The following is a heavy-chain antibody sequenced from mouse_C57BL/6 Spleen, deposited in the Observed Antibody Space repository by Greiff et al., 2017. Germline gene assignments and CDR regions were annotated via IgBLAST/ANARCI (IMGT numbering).Heavy chain of an antibody. Sequence: EVQLQQSGPELVKPGASVKISCKASGYTFTDYYMNWVKQSHGKSLEWIGDINPNNGGTSYNQKFKGKATLTVDKSSSTAYMELRSLTSEDSAVYYCARKDGYFDVWGTGTTVTVSS. CDR2: INPNNGGT. D-gene: IGHD2-3*01. V-gene: IGHV1-26*01. J-gene: IGHJ1*03. CDR3: ARKDGYFDV. CDR1: GYTFTDYY.